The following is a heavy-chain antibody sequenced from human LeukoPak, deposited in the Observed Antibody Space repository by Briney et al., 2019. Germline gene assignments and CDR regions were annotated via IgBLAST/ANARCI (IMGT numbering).Heavy chain of an antibody. CDR2: VNHSGST. CDR1: GGSFSGYY. J-gene: IGHJ4*02. D-gene: IGHD3-3*01. Sequence: SETLSLTCAVYGGSFSGYYWSWIRQPPGKGLEWIGEVNHSGSTNYNPSLKSRVTISVDTSKNQFSLKLSSVTAADTAVYYCARGGIFGVVKKIKNYFDYWGQGTLVTVSS. V-gene: IGHV4-34*01. CDR3: ARGGIFGVVKKIKNYFDY.